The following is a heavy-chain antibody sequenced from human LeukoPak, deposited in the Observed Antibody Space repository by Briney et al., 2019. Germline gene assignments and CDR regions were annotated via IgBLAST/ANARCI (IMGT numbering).Heavy chain of an antibody. CDR1: RYTFTGYY. D-gene: IGHD6-6*01. V-gene: IGHV1-2*02. CDR2: INPNSGGT. Sequence: ASVKVSCKASRYTFTGYYMHWVRQAPGQGLEWMGWINPNSGGTNYAQKFQGRVTMTRDTSISTAYMELSRLRSDDTAVYYCARGHPTSIAARPYYYYYMDVWGKGTTVTVSS. CDR3: ARGHPTSIAARPYYYYYMDV. J-gene: IGHJ6*03.